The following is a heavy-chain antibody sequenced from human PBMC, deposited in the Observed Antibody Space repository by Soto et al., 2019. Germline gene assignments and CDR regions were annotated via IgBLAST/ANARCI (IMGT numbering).Heavy chain of an antibody. Sequence: VQLVESGGGVVQPGRSLRLSCAASGFTFSDYAMQWVRQAPGKGLEWVAVVSHDGRNTHYADSVKGRVTISRDSSKNKVSLEMTRLRAEDTAVYYCAKGGRQWLVTSDFNYWGQGALVTVSS. CDR1: GFTFSDYA. D-gene: IGHD6-19*01. CDR2: VSHDGRNT. J-gene: IGHJ4*02. V-gene: IGHV3-30*18. CDR3: AKGGRQWLVTSDFNY.